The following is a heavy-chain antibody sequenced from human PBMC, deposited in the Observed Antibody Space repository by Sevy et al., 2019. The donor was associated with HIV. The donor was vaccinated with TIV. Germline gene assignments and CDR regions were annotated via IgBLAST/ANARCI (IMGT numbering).Heavy chain of an antibody. CDR3: ARRDRYGSVYYFDY. D-gene: IGHD5-18*01. CDR1: GFTFSNYF. Sequence: GGSLRLSCAASGFTFSNYFINWVRQAPGKGLEWVSSISSGSSYIFYADSVKGRFTISRDNAKNSLYLHMNSLRAEDTAVYYCARRDRYGSVYYFDYWGPGTLVPVSS. J-gene: IGHJ4*02. V-gene: IGHV3-21*01. CDR2: ISSGSSYI.